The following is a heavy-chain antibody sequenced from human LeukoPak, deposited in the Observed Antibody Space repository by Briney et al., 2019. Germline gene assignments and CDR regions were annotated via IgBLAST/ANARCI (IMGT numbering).Heavy chain of an antibody. CDR3: ARDGVFHDSDGYSFDY. J-gene: IGHJ4*02. CDR1: NYSITSGYL. Sequence: PSETLSLTCAVSNYSITSGYLWGWIRQPPGKGLEWIASIYYSGTTYYNPSLRNRVTLFVDTSKNQFSLKLTSLTAADTAVYYCARDGVFHDSDGYSFDYWGQGTLVTVSS. V-gene: IGHV4-38-2*02. CDR2: IYYSGTT. D-gene: IGHD3-22*01.